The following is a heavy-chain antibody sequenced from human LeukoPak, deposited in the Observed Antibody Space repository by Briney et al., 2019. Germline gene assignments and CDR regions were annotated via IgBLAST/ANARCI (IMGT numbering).Heavy chain of an antibody. Sequence: PSETLSLTCTVSGGSISSYYWSWIRQPPGKGLEWIGYIYYSGSTNYNPSLKSRVTISVDTSKNQFSLKLSSVTAADTAVYYCARLKWFGELPDYWGQGTLVTVSS. J-gene: IGHJ4*02. CDR3: ARLKWFGELPDY. V-gene: IGHV4-59*01. CDR2: IYYSGST. CDR1: GGSISSYY. D-gene: IGHD3-10*01.